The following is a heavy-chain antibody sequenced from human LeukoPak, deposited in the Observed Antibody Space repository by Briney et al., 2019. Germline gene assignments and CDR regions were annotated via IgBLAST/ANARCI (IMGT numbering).Heavy chain of an antibody. CDR1: GFTFSSYS. J-gene: IGHJ4*02. D-gene: IGHD3-10*01. V-gene: IGHV3-48*01. Sequence: GGSLRLSCAASGFTFSSYSMNWVRQAPGKGLEWVSYISSGGSSIYYADSVKGRFTISRDNAKNSLYLQMNSLRAEDTAVYYCARDTYGSGSYYNAPLDYWGQGTLVTVSS. CDR3: ARDTYGSGSYYNAPLDY. CDR2: ISSGGSSI.